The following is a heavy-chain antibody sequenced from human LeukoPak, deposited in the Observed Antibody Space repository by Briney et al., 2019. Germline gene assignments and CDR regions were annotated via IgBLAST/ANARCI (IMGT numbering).Heavy chain of an antibody. Sequence: ASVTVSCKVSGYTLTELSTHRVRQAPGKGLEWMGGFDPEDGERIYAQKFQDRVTMTEDTSTDTAYMELRSLRSEDTAMYYCATALRLEALDLWGHGTMVTVSS. CDR3: ATALRLEALDL. CDR2: FDPEDGER. V-gene: IGHV1-24*01. CDR1: GYTLTELS. D-gene: IGHD3-16*01. J-gene: IGHJ3*01.